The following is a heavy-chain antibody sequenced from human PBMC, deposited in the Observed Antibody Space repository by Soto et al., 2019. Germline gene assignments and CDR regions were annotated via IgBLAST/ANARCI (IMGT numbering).Heavy chain of an antibody. CDR3: VKEVEKVPPVAFEL. CDR1: VVTCHDDA. CDR2: IAFTCIST. J-gene: IGHJ1*01. D-gene: IGHD1-7*01. Sequence: GGSLRLSCATSVVTCHDDAISLVLQAPVNGLEWVSAIAFTCISTYYADSVKVRFTISRDNSKNIVYLQMNSLRVYDTALYYCVKEVEKVPPVAFELRGQ. V-gene: IGHV3-23*01.